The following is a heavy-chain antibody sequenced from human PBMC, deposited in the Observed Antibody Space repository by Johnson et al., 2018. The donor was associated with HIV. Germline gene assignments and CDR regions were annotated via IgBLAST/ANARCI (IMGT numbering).Heavy chain of an antibody. CDR3: ARATGWSGYADAFDI. CDR2: ISSDGSSK. V-gene: IGHV3-30*03. D-gene: IGHD3-3*01. Sequence: VQLVESGGGVVQPGRSLRLSCAASGFTLSSYAMHWVRQAPGKGLEWVAVISSDGSSKYYADSVKGRFTISRDNSKNTLYLQMNSLRAEDTAVYYCARATGWSGYADAFDIWGQGTMVTVSS. CDR1: GFTLSSYA. J-gene: IGHJ3*02.